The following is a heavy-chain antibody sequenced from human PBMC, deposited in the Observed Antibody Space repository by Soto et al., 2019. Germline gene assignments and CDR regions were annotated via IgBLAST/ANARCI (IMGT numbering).Heavy chain of an antibody. V-gene: IGHV4-31*03. Sequence: PSETLSLTCTVSGGSISSGGYYWSWIRQHPGKGLEWIGYIYYSGSTYYNPSLKSRVTISVDTSKNQFSLKLSSVIAADTAVYYCARLRSGYSYGLDYWGQGTLVTVSS. J-gene: IGHJ4*02. CDR1: GGSISSGGYY. CDR3: ARLRSGYSYGLDY. D-gene: IGHD5-18*01. CDR2: IYYSGST.